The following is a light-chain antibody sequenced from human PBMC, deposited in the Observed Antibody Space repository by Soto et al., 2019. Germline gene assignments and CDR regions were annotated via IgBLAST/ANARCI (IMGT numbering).Light chain of an antibody. Sequence: EIVLTQSPATLSLSPGERATLSCRASQSVSKSLARYQQKPGQAPRLLIYRTSNRATGIPARFSGSGSRTDFTLTISSLEPEDFAVYYCQQANNWPVFTFGPGTKVDIK. J-gene: IGKJ3*01. CDR2: RTS. CDR1: QSVSKS. V-gene: IGKV3-11*01. CDR3: QQANNWPVFT.